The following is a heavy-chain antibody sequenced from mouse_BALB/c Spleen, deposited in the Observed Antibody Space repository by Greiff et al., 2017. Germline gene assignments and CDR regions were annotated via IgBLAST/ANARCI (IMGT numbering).Heavy chain of an antibody. V-gene: IGHV2-2*02. D-gene: IGHD1-1*01. CDR1: GFSLTSYG. Sequence: VQLVESGPGLVQPSQSLSITCTVSGFSLTSYGVHWVRQSPGKGLEWLGVIWSGGSTDYNAAFISRLSISKDNSKSQVFFKMNSLQANDTAIYYCARIYYYFDYWGQGTTLTVSS. CDR2: IWSGGST. J-gene: IGHJ2*01. CDR3: ARIYYYFDY.